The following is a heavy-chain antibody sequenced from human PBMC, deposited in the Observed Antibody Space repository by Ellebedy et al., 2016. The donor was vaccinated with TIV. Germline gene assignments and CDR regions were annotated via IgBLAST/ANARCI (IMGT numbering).Heavy chain of an antibody. CDR2: INPSGRST. CDR1: GYTFTSYY. CDR3: ARSTVRGKYYFDY. D-gene: IGHD3-10*01. Sequence: AASVKVSCKASGYTFTSYYMHWVRQAPGLGLEWMGIINPSGRSTSYAQKFQGRITVTRETSTSTLYMELSSLRSEDTAVYYCARSTVRGKYYFDYWGQGTLVTVSS. J-gene: IGHJ4*02. V-gene: IGHV1-46*01.